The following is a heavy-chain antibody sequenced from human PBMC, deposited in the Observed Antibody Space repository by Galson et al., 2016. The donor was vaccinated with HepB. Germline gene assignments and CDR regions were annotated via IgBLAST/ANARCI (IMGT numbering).Heavy chain of an antibody. D-gene: IGHD6-19*01. CDR3: AKDAVSANGVFDAFDL. CDR2: IGGSSAFA. J-gene: IGHJ3*01. Sequence: SLRLSCAASEFTFSYYAMNWVRQSPEKGLEWVAHIGGSSAFAYYPDSVKGRFTVSRDDSMDTLYLQINSLRAEDTAVYYCAKDAVSANGVFDAFDLWGQGTEVTVSS. V-gene: IGHV3-23*01. CDR1: EFTFSYYA.